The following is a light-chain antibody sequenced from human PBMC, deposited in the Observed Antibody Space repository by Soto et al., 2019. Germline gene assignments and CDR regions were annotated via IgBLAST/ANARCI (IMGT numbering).Light chain of an antibody. CDR1: QSVSSY. J-gene: IGKJ3*01. V-gene: IGKV3-11*01. Sequence: EIVLTQSPATLSLSPGERATLSCRASQSVSSYLAWYQQNPGQAPRLLIYDASNRATGIPARFSGSGSGTDLTLTISSLEPEDFAVYYCQQRSNWPPFTFGPGTKVDIK. CDR2: DAS. CDR3: QQRSNWPPFT.